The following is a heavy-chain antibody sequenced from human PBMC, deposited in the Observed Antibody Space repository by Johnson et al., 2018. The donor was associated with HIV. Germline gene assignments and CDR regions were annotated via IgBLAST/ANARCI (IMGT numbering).Heavy chain of an antibody. CDR3: ARGVGFGWELRVAFDI. Sequence: MLLVESGGGVVRPGGSLRLSCAASGFTFDDYGMSWVRQVAGKGLEWVSGINWNGGRTGYADSVKGRFTISRDNAKKHLYLQMNSLRGEDTSLYCCARGVGFGWELRVAFDIWGQGKMVTVSS. V-gene: IGHV3-20*04. J-gene: IGHJ3*02. CDR2: INWNGGRT. CDR1: GFTFDDYG. D-gene: IGHD1-26*01.